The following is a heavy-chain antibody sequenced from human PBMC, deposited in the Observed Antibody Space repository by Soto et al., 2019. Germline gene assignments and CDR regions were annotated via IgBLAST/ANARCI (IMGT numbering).Heavy chain of an antibody. D-gene: IGHD4-17*01. Sequence: QVTLKESGPVLVKPTETLTLTCTVSGFSLSNARMGVSWIRQPPGKALEWLAHIFSNDEKSYSTSLKSRLTISNDTSKSQVVLTMTNMDPVDTATYYCARAPTVTTTERRYYYYGMDVWGQGTTVTVSS. CDR2: IFSNDEK. CDR1: GFSLSNARMG. V-gene: IGHV2-26*01. CDR3: ARAPTVTTTERRYYYYGMDV. J-gene: IGHJ6*02.